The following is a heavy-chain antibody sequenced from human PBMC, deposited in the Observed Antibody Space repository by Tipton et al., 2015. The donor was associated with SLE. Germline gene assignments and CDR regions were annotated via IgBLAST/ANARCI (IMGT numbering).Heavy chain of an antibody. J-gene: IGHJ4*02. D-gene: IGHD6-19*01. Sequence: TLSLTCTVSGGSISSYYWSWIRQPPGKGLEWIGYIYYSGSTNYNPSLKSRVSISVDTSKNQFSLKLSSVTAADTDVYYCARAVAGYFDYWGQGTLVTVSS. CDR1: GGSISSYY. V-gene: IGHV4-59*01. CDR3: ARAVAGYFDY. CDR2: IYYSGST.